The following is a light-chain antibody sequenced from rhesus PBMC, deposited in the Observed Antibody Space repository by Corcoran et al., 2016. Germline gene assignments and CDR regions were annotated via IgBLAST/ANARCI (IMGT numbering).Light chain of an antibody. J-gene: IGLJ1*01. V-gene: IGLV2-13*03. Sequence: QAAPTQSPSVSGSPGQSVTISCTGTSSDIGGYNRVSWYQQHPGKAPKLIIYEVTKRPSGVSGRFSGSKSGNTASLTVSGLQAEDEADYYGSSDAAGSIYIFGDGTRLTVL. CDR3: SSDAAGSIYI. CDR2: EVT. CDR1: SSDIGGYNR.